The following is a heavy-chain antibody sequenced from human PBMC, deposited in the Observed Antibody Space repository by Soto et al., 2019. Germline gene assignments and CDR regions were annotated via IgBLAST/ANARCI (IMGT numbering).Heavy chain of an antibody. CDR3: TAEDQANCGLYDAFDI. J-gene: IGHJ3*02. CDR2: IKSKTDGGTT. V-gene: IGHV3-15*01. Sequence: GGSLRLSCAASGFTFSNAWMSWVRQAPGKGLEWVGRIKSKTDGGTTDYAAPVEGRLTISRDDSKNTLYLQMISLKTDDTAVYYCTAEDQANCGLYDAFDIWGQGTMVTVSS. D-gene: IGHD7-27*01. CDR1: GFTFSNAW.